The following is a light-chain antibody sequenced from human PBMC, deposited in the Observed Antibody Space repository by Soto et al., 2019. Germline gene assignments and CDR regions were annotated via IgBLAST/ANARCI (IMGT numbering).Light chain of an antibody. CDR1: SSDVGGYNY. J-gene: IGLJ3*02. V-gene: IGLV2-8*01. Sequence: QSALTQPPSASGSLGQSVTISCTGTSSDVGGYNYVSWYQQHPGKAPKLMIYEVNQRPSGVPDRFSGSKSGNTASLTVSGLQAEDEADYYCSSYAGNNNVVFGGGTKLTVL. CDR2: EVN. CDR3: SSYAGNNNVV.